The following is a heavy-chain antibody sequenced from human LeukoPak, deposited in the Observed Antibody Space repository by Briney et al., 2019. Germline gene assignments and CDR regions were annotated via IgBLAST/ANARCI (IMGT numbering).Heavy chain of an antibody. Sequence: PGGFLRLSCAASGFTFSSYSMNWVRQAPGKGLEWVSSISSSSSYIYYADSVKGRFTISRDNAKNSLYLQMNSLRAEDTAVYYCARGLMYYYDSSGYPDYYGMDVWGQGTTVTVSS. D-gene: IGHD3-22*01. CDR3: ARGLMYYYDSSGYPDYYGMDV. CDR1: GFTFSSYS. V-gene: IGHV3-21*01. J-gene: IGHJ6*02. CDR2: ISSSSSYI.